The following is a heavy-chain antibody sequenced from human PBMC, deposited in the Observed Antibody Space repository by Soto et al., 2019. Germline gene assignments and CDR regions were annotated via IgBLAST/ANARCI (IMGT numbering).Heavy chain of an antibody. J-gene: IGHJ4*02. CDR3: ATLRADCSGDSCYSYYFDY. CDR1: GYSFSTHW. V-gene: IGHV5-51*01. D-gene: IGHD2-15*01. CDR2: IYPGDSDT. Sequence: PGESLKISCKGSGYSFSTHWIGWVRQMPGKGLEWMGIIYPGDSDTRYRPSFQGQVTVSVDKSITTAYLQWSSLKASDTAMYYCATLRADCSGDSCYSYYFDYWGQGTLVTVS.